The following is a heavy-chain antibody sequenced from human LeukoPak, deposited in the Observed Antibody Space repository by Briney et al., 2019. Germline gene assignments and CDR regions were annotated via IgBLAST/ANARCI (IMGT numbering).Heavy chain of an antibody. CDR2: INPNCGGT. J-gene: IGHJ6*02. Sequence: GASVKVSCKASGYTFTSYGISWVRQAPGQGLEWMGWINPNCGGTNYAQKFQGWVTMTRDAFFSTAYMELSRLRSDDTAVYYCARDGAPMVRGAKTASLGMDVWGQGTTVTVSS. CDR1: GYTFTSYG. D-gene: IGHD3-10*01. CDR3: ARDGAPMVRGAKTASLGMDV. V-gene: IGHV1-2*04.